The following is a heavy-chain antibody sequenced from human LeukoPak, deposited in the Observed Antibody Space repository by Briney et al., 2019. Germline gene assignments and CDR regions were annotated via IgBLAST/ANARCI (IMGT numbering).Heavy chain of an antibody. D-gene: IGHD5-12*01. CDR3: ARGYGEYSGYDYVYYFDH. CDR1: GGSFSGYY. J-gene: IGHJ4*02. CDR2: INHSGST. Sequence: SETLSLTCAVYGGSFSGYYWSWIRQPPGKGLEWIGEINHSGSTNYNPSLKSRVTISVDTSKNQFSLKLSSVTAADTAVYYCARGYGEYSGYDYVYYFDHWGQGTLVTVSS. V-gene: IGHV4-34*01.